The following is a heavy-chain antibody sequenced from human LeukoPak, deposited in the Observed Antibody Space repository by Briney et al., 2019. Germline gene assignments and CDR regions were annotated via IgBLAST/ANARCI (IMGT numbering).Heavy chain of an antibody. Sequence: NPGGSLRLSCAASGFTFSDYYMSWIRQAPGKGLEWVSYISSSGSTIYYADSVKGRFTISRDNAKNSLYLQMNSLRAEDTAVYYCARADGDLAFYYCGMDVWGQGTTVTVSS. J-gene: IGHJ6*02. V-gene: IGHV3-11*01. D-gene: IGHD4-17*01. CDR2: ISSSGSTI. CDR3: ARADGDLAFYYCGMDV. CDR1: GFTFSDYY.